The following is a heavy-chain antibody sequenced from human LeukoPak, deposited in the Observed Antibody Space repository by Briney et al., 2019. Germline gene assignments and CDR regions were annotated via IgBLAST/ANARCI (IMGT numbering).Heavy chain of an antibody. J-gene: IGHJ6*03. CDR2: IRYDGSNK. CDR1: GFTFSSYG. CDR3: AKTNYGDLYYYYYMDV. D-gene: IGHD4-17*01. V-gene: IGHV3-30*02. Sequence: GGSLRLSCAASGFTFSSYGMHWVRQAPGKGLEWVAFIRYDGSNKYYADSVKGRFTISRDNSKNTLYLQMNSLRAEDTAVYYCAKTNYGDLYYYYYMDVWGQGTLVTVSS.